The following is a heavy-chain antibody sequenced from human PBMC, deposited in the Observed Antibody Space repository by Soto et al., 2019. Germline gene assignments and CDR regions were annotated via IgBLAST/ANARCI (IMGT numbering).Heavy chain of an antibody. V-gene: IGHV1-69*04. J-gene: IGHJ4*02. CDR2: IXPILGIA. D-gene: IGHD3-10*01. Sequence: KXPGSSVKVSCKASGGTFSSYTISWVRQAPGQGLEWMGRIXPILGIANYAQKFQGRVTITADKSTSTAYMELSSLRSEDTAVYYCARDRGLGRDYWGQGTLVTVSS. CDR3: ARDRGLGRDY. CDR1: GGTFSSYT.